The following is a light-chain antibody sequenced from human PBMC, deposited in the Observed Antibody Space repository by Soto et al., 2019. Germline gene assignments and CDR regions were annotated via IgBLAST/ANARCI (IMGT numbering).Light chain of an antibody. Sequence: QSVLTQPASVSGCPGQSITISCTGTSSDIGGYNYVTWHQQHPGKVPKLIIYEVSNRPSGVSDRFSGSKSGNTASLTISGLQAEDEADYYCNSWTSSSTYIFGTGTEVTVL. CDR2: EVS. CDR3: NSWTSSSTYI. J-gene: IGLJ1*01. CDR1: SSDIGGYNY. V-gene: IGLV2-14*01.